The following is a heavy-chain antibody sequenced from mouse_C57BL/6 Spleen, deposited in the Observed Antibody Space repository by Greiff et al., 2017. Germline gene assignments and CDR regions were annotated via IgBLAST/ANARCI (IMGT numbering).Heavy chain of an antibody. D-gene: IGHD1-1*01. CDR3: ARDYGSSRYYFDY. CDR1: GYTFTSYG. V-gene: IGHV1-58*01. J-gene: IGHJ2*01. Sequence: VHVKQSGAELVRPGSSVKMSCKTSGYTFTSYGINWVKQRPGQGLEWIGYIYIGNGYTEYNEKFKGKATLTSDTSSSTAYMQLSSLTSEDSAIYFCARDYGSSRYYFDYWGQGTTLTVSS. CDR2: IYIGNGYT.